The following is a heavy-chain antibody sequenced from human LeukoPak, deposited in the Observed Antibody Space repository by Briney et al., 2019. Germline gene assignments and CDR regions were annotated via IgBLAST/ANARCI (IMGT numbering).Heavy chain of an antibody. CDR3: ARGRLRPPPKYYFDY. J-gene: IGHJ4*02. CDR2: IYYSGST. V-gene: IGHV4-31*03. D-gene: IGHD5-18*01. Sequence: SETLSLTCTVSGGSINSGGYYWSWIRQHPGKGLEWIGYIYYSGSTYYNPSLKSRVTISVDTSRNQFSLELSSVTAADTAVYYCARGRLRPPPKYYFDYWGQGTLVTVSS. CDR1: GGSINSGGYY.